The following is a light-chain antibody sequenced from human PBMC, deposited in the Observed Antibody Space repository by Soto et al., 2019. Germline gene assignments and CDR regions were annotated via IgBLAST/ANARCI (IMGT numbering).Light chain of an antibody. CDR2: RNY. Sequence: QSVLTQPPSASGTPGQRVTISCSGSSSNIGSNYVYWYQQLPGTAPKLLIYRNYQRPSGVPDRFSGSKSGTSASLAISGLRSEDEADYYCAAWDDSLSGVVFGGGTKLT. CDR3: AAWDDSLSGVV. J-gene: IGLJ2*01. V-gene: IGLV1-47*01. CDR1: SSNIGSNY.